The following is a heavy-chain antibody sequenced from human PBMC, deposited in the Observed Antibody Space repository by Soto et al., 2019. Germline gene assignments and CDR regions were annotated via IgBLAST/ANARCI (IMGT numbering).Heavy chain of an antibody. D-gene: IGHD3-22*01. CDR1: GFTFSSYD. Sequence: PGGSLRLSCSASGFTFSSYDMHWVRQGTGKGLEWVSAIGTTGDTYYAGSVKGRFTISRENAKNSLYLQMNSLRAGDTAIYFCARAIGPTIFDYWGQGTLVTVYS. J-gene: IGHJ4*02. V-gene: IGHV3-13*04. CDR3: ARAIGPTIFDY. CDR2: IGTTGDT.